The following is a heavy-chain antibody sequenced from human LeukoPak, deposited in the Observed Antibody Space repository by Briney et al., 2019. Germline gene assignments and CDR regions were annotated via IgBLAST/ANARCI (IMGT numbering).Heavy chain of an antibody. CDR2: IYYSGST. V-gene: IGHV4-59*01. CDR1: GGSISSYY. CDR3: ARGYYDVFTLETYYYYMDV. J-gene: IGHJ6*03. Sequence: PSETLSLTCTVSGGSISSYYWSWIRQPPGKGLEWIGYIYYSGSTNYNPSLKSRVTISVDTSKNQFSLKLSSVTAADTAVYYCARGYYDVFTLETYYYYMDVWGKGTTVTVSS. D-gene: IGHD3-22*01.